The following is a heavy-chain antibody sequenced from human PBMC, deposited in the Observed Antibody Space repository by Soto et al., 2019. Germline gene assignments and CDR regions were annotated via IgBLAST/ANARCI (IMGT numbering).Heavy chain of an antibody. J-gene: IGHJ4*02. D-gene: IGHD6-19*01. V-gene: IGHV3-23*01. CDR3: VKDGSPVAGTFFDD. Sequence: EVQLLESGGGLVQPGGSLRLSCAASGFTFRTYAMNWVRQAPGKGLEWVSAISGSGGRTDYADSVKGHFTISRDNSKNTLYLQMNSLRAEDTAVYYCVKDGSPVAGTFFDDWGQVTLVTVSS. CDR2: ISGSGGRT. CDR1: GFTFRTYA.